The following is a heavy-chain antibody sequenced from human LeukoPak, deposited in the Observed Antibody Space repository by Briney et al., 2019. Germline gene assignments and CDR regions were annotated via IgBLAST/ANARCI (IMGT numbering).Heavy chain of an antibody. CDR3: ARVLADYGDYLDY. D-gene: IGHD4-17*01. CDR1: GFTVSSNY. Sequence: PGGSLRLSCAASGFTVSSNYMSWVRQAPGKGLEWVSVIYSGGSTYYADSVKGRFTISRGNSKNTLYLQMNSLRAEDTAVYYCARVLADYGDYLDYWGQGTLVTVSS. V-gene: IGHV3-53*01. CDR2: IYSGGST. J-gene: IGHJ4*02.